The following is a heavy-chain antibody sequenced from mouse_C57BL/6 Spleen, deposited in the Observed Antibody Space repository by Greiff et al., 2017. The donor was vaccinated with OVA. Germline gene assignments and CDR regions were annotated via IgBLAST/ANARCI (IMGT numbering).Heavy chain of an antibody. CDR3: ARGGDDYDWYFDV. Sequence: EVQLVESGGGLVKPGGSLKLSCAASGFTFSSYAMSWVRQTPEKRLEWVATISDGGSYTYYPDNVKGRFTISRDNAKNNLYLQMSHLKSEDTAMYYCARGGDDYDWYFDVWGTGTTVTVSS. D-gene: IGHD2-4*01. J-gene: IGHJ1*03. V-gene: IGHV5-4*01. CDR1: GFTFSSYA. CDR2: ISDGGSYT.